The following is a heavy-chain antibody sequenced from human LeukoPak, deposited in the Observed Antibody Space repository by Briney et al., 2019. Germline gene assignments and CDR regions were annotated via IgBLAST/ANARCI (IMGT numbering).Heavy chain of an antibody. CDR3: ARKGATTYYFEY. J-gene: IGHJ4*02. V-gene: IGHV4-31*03. D-gene: IGHD5-24*01. CDR2: IYYSGST. Sequence: LQTLSLTCTVSGGSINNGGYYWSWIRQHPGKGLEWIGYIYYSGSTYYNPSLKSRVTISVDTSKNQFSLNLSSVTAADTAVYYCARKGATTYYFEYRGQGTLVTVSS. CDR1: GGSINNGGYY.